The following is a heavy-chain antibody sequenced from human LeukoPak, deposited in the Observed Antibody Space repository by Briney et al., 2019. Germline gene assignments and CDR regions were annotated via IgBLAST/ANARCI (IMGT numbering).Heavy chain of an antibody. CDR3: ATDFYDST. D-gene: IGHD3-22*01. CDR1: GGSFSGYY. CDR2: IRSNSDGGTI. Sequence: ETLSLTCAVYGGSFSGYYWSWIRQPPGKGLEWVGRIRSNSDGGTIDYAAPVKGRFTLSRDDSKTTLYLQMNSLRTEDTAVYYCATDFYDSTWGQGTLVTVSS. V-gene: IGHV3-15*07. J-gene: IGHJ5*02.